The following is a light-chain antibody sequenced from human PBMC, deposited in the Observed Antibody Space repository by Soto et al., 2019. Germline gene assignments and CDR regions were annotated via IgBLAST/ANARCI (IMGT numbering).Light chain of an antibody. CDR2: GTS. Sequence: EVVLTQSPGSLCLSRGERATISCRASERIYSAYLGWYQQKPGQAPRLLIYGTSSRATGIPDRFSGSGSGTDFPLTISSLQSEDFAVYYCQQYNNWPRGTFGQGTRREIK. V-gene: IGKV3-20*01. CDR1: ERIYSAY. J-gene: IGKJ5*01. CDR3: QQYNNWPRGT.